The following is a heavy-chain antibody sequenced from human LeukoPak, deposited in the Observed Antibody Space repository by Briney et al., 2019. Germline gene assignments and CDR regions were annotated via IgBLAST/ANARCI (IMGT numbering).Heavy chain of an antibody. J-gene: IGHJ4*02. Sequence: ASVKVSCTASGYTFTSYGISWVRQAPGQGLEWMGWINPNSGGTNYAQKFQGRVTMTRDTSISTAYMELSRLRSDDTAVYYCARVGVRYFDWLAYWGQGTLVTVSS. D-gene: IGHD3-9*01. CDR3: ARVGVRYFDWLAY. CDR1: GYTFTSYG. CDR2: INPNSGGT. V-gene: IGHV1-2*02.